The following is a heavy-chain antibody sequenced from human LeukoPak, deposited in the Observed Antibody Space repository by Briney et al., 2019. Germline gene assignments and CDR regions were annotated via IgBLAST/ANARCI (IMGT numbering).Heavy chain of an antibody. D-gene: IGHD4-17*01. V-gene: IGHV4-59*13. J-gene: IGHJ5*02. CDR1: GGYISSSF. Sequence: SETLSLTCTVSGGYISSSFWTWIRQAPGKGLELIGFTYDGGRGNYKPSLRSRVDISLDTSNNRYSLRLTSVTAADTGVYYCARLWRPHDYDNWFDHWGQGPLVTVSS. CDR3: ARLWRPHDYDNWFDH. CDR2: TYDGGRG.